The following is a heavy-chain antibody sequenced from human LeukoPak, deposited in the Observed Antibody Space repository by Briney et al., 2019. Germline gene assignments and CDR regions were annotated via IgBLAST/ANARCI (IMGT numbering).Heavy chain of an antibody. D-gene: IGHD1-26*01. CDR1: GYTFTSYG. Sequence: GASVKVSCKASGYTFTSYGISWVRQAPGQGLEWMGWISAYNGNTNYAQKLQGRVTMTTDTSTSTAYMELRSLRSDDTAVYYCAREVIVGAIGQYYFDYWGQGTLVTVSS. CDR2: ISAYNGNT. CDR3: AREVIVGAIGQYYFDY. J-gene: IGHJ4*02. V-gene: IGHV1-18*01.